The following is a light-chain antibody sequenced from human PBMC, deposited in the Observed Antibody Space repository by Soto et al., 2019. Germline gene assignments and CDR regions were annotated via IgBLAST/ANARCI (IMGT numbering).Light chain of an antibody. Sequence: EIVMTQSPATLSVSPGEGATLSCRASQSVSNNLAWYRQKPGQAPRLLIYGASTRATDIPARFSGSGSGTEFTLTISSLQSEDFAVYYCQPYNNFWTFGQGTKVEIK. CDR3: QPYNNFWT. CDR2: GAS. CDR1: QSVSNN. J-gene: IGKJ1*01. V-gene: IGKV3-15*01.